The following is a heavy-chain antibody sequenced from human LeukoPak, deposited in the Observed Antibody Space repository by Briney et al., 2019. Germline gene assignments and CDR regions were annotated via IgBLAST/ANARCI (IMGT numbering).Heavy chain of an antibody. Sequence: GGSLRLSCAASGFTFSSYAMSWVRQAPGKGLEWVSAISGSGGSTYYADSVKGRFTISRDNSKNTLYLKMNSLRAEDTAVYYCAKDRSSSWPTGRYYYGMDVWGQGTTVTVSS. CDR1: GFTFSSYA. D-gene: IGHD6-13*01. CDR2: ISGSGGST. CDR3: AKDRSSSWPTGRYYYGMDV. V-gene: IGHV3-23*01. J-gene: IGHJ6*02.